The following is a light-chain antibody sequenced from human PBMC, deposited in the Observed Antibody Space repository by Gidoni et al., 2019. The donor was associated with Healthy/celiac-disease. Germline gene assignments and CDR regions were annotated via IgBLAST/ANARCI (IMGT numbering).Light chain of an antibody. CDR1: QGISSY. V-gene: IGKV1-8*01. CDR3: QQYYSYPPT. J-gene: IGKJ3*01. Sequence: AIRITQSPSSLSASTGDRVTITCRASQGISSYLAWYQQKPGKAPKLLIYAASTLQSGVPSRFSGSGSGTDFTLTISCLQPEDFATYYCQQYYSYPPTFXPXTKVDIK. CDR2: AAS.